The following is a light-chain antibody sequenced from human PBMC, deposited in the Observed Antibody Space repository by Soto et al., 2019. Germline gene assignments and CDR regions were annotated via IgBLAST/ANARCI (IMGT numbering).Light chain of an antibody. CDR1: QSVSSTY. Sequence: EIVLTQSPGTLSLSPGERATLSCRASQSVSSTYLAWYQQKPGQAPRVLVYGASNRATGIPDRFSGSGSGTYFTLTSSRLEPENFAVYFCQQDGTSPPFTFGQGTKVEIK. J-gene: IGKJ2*01. V-gene: IGKV3-20*01. CDR3: QQDGTSPPFT. CDR2: GAS.